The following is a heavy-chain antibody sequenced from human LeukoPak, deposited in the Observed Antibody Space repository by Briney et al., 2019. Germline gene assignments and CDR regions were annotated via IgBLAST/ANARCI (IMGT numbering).Heavy chain of an antibody. CDR1: GFTFSSYW. J-gene: IGHJ5*02. V-gene: IGHV3-7*01. CDR2: IKQDGSEK. D-gene: IGHD4-17*01. CDR3: ARMDYGDYGGGNWFDP. Sequence: GGSLRLSCAASGFTFSSYWMSWVRQALGKGLEWVANIKQDGSEKYYVDSVKGRFTISRDNAKNSLYLQMNSLRAEDTAVYYCARMDYGDYGGGNWFDPWGQGTLVTVSS.